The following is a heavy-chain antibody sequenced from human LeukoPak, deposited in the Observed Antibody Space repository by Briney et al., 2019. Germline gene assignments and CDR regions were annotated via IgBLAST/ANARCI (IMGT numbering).Heavy chain of an antibody. CDR2: IYYSGST. J-gene: IGHJ4*02. V-gene: IGHV4-30-4*01. D-gene: IGHD3-10*01. CDR1: SGSISSGDYY. CDR3: ARDDGFVDY. Sequence: SETLSLTCTVSSGSISSGDYYWSWIRQPPGKGLEWIGYIYYSGSTYYHPSLKSRVTISVDTSKNQSSLKLSSVTAADTAVYYCARDDGFVDYWGQGNLVTVSS.